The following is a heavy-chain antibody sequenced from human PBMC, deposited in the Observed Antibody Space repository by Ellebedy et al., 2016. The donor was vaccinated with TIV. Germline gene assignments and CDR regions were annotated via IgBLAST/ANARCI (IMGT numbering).Heavy chain of an antibody. Sequence: ASVKVSCXASGYTFTGYYMHWVRQAPGQGLEWMGWINPNSGGTNYAQKFQGRVTMTRDTSISTAYMELSRLRSDDTAVYYCATHPGRGTTPDYWGQGTLVTVSS. CDR3: ATHPGRGTTPDY. J-gene: IGHJ4*02. D-gene: IGHD1-7*01. CDR1: GYTFTGYY. CDR2: INPNSGGT. V-gene: IGHV1-2*02.